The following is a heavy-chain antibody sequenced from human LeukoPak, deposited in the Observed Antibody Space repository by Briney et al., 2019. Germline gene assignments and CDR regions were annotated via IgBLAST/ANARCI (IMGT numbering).Heavy chain of an antibody. V-gene: IGHV3-53*01. CDR2: IYDSGTT. Sequence: PGGSLRLSCAASGFTVRDGYMSWVRQAAGKRLEWLAFIYDSGTTFYAASVKGRFTISRDNAKNTVYLQMNNLRAEDTALYYCGRHAYGGSPPLSWGQGALVTVSS. D-gene: IGHD3-10*01. CDR1: GFTVRDGY. J-gene: IGHJ4*02. CDR3: GRHAYGGSPPLS.